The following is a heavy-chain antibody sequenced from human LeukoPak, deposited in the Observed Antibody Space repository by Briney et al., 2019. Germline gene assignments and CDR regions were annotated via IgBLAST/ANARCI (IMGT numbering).Heavy chain of an antibody. J-gene: IGHJ4*02. CDR2: IYTSGST. D-gene: IGHD3-10*01. Sequence: SETLSLTCTVSGDSIIRGSYYWSWIRQPAGKGLEWIGRIYTSGSTYYNPSLKSRVTISVDTSKSQFSLKLSSVTAADTAVYYCARASGSGTNRAFDYWGQGTLVTVSS. CDR3: ARASGSGTNRAFDY. V-gene: IGHV4-61*02. CDR1: GDSIIRGSYY.